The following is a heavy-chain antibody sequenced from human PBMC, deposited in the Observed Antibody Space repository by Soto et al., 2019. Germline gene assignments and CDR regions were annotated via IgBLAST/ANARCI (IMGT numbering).Heavy chain of an antibody. CDR1: DHSISSDFY. CDR2: IYHSGTT. Sequence: SETLSLTCVVSDHSISSDFYWGWIREPPGKGLEWIGSIYHSGTTYYNPSLRSRLTISIDTSKNQFSLMLSSVTAADTAPHHCVRIGRQSQTFYSWFDSWGQGSLVTVSS. D-gene: IGHD1-26*01. J-gene: IGHJ5*01. V-gene: IGHV4-38-2*01. CDR3: VRIGRQSQTFYSWFDS.